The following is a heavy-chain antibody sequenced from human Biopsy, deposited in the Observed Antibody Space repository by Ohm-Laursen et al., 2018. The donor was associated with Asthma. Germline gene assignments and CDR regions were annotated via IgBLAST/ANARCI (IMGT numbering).Heavy chain of an antibody. J-gene: IGHJ6*02. CDR3: ARGYSGSDRIVYYYSGLEV. V-gene: IGHV1-69*01. CDR1: GDSFSNYA. D-gene: IGHD5-12*01. CDR2: LIPVLGTP. Sequence: SSVKVSCKSSGDSFSNYAISWVRQAPGQGLEWMGGLIPVLGTPDRAQMFEGRVTITADESTSTAYMELSSLSSEDTAVYYCARGYSGSDRIVYYYSGLEVWGQGTTVTVSS.